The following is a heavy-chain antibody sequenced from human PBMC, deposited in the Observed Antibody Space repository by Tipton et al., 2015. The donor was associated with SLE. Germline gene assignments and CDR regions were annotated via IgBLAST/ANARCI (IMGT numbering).Heavy chain of an antibody. V-gene: IGHV3-66*02. CDR3: ARGGTDGMDV. CDR2: INSAGST. CDR1: GFTVSKNY. D-gene: IGHD1-1*01. J-gene: IGHJ6*02. Sequence: SLRLSCVASGFTVSKNYMTWVRQAPGEGLEWVSLINSAGSTYYTDSVKGRFTVSRNNSKNTVYLQMNSLRVEDTAVYYCARGGTDGMDVWGHGTTVTVSS.